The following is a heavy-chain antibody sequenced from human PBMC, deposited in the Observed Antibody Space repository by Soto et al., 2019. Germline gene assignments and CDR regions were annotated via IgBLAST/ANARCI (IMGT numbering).Heavy chain of an antibody. CDR3: ARATYHYDSTTYFRVYFDS. J-gene: IGHJ4*02. D-gene: IGHD3-22*01. CDR2: TSGSGGNP. V-gene: IGHV3-23*01. Sequence: HPGGSLRLSCAASGFTFANYAMSWVRQAPGKGLEWVSATSGSGGNPYYADSVKGRFTISRDNSKNRLYLQMNSLRAEDTAVFYCARATYHYDSTTYFRVYFDSWGQAALVTVSS. CDR1: GFTFANYA.